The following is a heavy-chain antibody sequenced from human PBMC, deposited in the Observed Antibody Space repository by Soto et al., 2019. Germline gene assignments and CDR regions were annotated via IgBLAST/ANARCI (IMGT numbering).Heavy chain of an antibody. Sequence: QVQLVESGGGVVQPGRSLRLSCAASGFTFSSYAIYWVRQAPGKGLEWVAVISYDGSNKYYADSVKGRFTISRDNSKKMLYLQLNSLRPEDTAVYYCAKALVDLFLHRGMDVCGQGTTVTVSS. V-gene: IGHV3-30*18. CDR3: AKALVDLFLHRGMDV. D-gene: IGHD4-4*01. CDR1: GFTFSSYA. CDR2: ISYDGSNK. J-gene: IGHJ6*02.